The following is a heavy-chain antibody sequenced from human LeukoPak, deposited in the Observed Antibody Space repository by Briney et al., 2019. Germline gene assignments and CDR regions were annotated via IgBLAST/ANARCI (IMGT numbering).Heavy chain of an antibody. CDR3: ARLGSWSYYYYYMDV. Sequence: ASVKVSCKASGYTFYNYGISWVRQAPGQGLEWMAWISAYNGNTNYAQKLQGRVTMTTDTSTSTAYMELRSLRSDDTAVYYCARLGSWSYYYYYMDVWGKGTTVTISS. V-gene: IGHV1-18*01. D-gene: IGHD6-13*01. CDR1: GYTFYNYG. J-gene: IGHJ6*03. CDR2: ISAYNGNT.